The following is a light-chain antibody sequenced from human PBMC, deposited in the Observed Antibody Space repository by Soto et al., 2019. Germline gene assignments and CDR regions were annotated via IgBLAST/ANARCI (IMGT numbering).Light chain of an antibody. CDR2: DTS. CDR3: QQYGKSPPIT. CDR1: QSVSSNS. J-gene: IGKJ5*01. Sequence: ENVLTQSPGTLSLSPGERATLSCRASQSVSSNSLAWFQHKPGQAPRLLIYDTSSRATGIPDRFSGSGSGTDFTLTISRLEPEDFAVYYCQQYGKSPPITFGQGIRLEIK. V-gene: IGKV3-20*01.